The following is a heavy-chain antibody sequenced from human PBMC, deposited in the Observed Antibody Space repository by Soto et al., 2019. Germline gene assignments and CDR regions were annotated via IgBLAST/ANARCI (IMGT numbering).Heavy chain of an antibody. V-gene: IGHV1-69*08. CDR2: IIPFLGVT. Sequence: QVQLVQSGAEVKKPGSSVKVSCKASGGTFSPYTVNWVRQAPGQGLEWMGRIIPFLGVTNYAQKFPARVTLTADTSTTTAYMELSGLRFEDPAVYYCARDWESTVSTWSFGAFWGRGTLVTVSS. CDR3: ARDWESTVSTWSFGAF. CDR1: GGTFSPYT. J-gene: IGHJ4*02. D-gene: IGHD3-10*01.